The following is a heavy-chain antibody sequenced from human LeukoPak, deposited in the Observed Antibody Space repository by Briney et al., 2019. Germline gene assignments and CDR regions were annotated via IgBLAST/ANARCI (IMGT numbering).Heavy chain of an antibody. CDR1: GYTFTGYY. J-gene: IGHJ1*01. CDR3: ARTALVGARPAEYFQH. D-gene: IGHD1-26*01. Sequence: ASVKVSCKASGYTFTGYYMHWVRQAPGQGLEWMGIINPSGGSTSYAQKFQGRVIMTRDMSTSTVYMELSSLRSEDTAVYYCARTALVGARPAEYFQHWGQGTLVTVSS. V-gene: IGHV1-46*01. CDR2: INPSGGST.